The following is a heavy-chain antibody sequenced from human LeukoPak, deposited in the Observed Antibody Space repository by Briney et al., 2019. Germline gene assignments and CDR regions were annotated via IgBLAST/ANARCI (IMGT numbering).Heavy chain of an antibody. J-gene: IGHJ4*02. D-gene: IGHD1-26*01. V-gene: IGHV5-51*01. CDR2: IYPRDSDT. Sequence: GESLKISCKGSGYSFTNYWIGWVRQMPWKGLEWMGIIYPRDSDTRYSPSFQGQVTISVDKSISAAYLQWSSLKASDTAMYYCARLGRGQSLDYWGQGTLVTVSS. CDR1: GYSFTNYW. CDR3: ARLGRGQSLDY.